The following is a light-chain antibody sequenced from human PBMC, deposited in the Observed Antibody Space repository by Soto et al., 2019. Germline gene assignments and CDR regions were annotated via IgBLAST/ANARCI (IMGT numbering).Light chain of an antibody. CDR3: GTWDSSLSAAV. V-gene: IGLV1-51*02. CDR2: ENN. J-gene: IGLJ7*01. CDR1: SSNIGNNY. Sequence: QTVVTQPPSVSAAPGQKVTISCSGSSSNIGNNYVSWYKQLPGTAPKLLIYENNKRPSGIPDRFSGSKSGTSATLGITGLQTGDEADYYCGTWDSSLSAAVFGGGTQLTVL.